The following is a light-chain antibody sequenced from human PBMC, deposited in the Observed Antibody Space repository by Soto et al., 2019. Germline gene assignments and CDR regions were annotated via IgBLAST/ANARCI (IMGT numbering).Light chain of an antibody. CDR1: SSDVGGYNY. Sequence: LTQSRSMSGTPGQSVNISCTGTSSDVGGYNYVSWYQDHPGKAPKLMIYDVDKRPSGVPGRFSGSNCGNTASLTISGLQAQAEADYYCCSYAGSYPFVFGTGTKVTVL. CDR2: DVD. V-gene: IGLV2-11*01. J-gene: IGLJ1*01. CDR3: CSYAGSYPFV.